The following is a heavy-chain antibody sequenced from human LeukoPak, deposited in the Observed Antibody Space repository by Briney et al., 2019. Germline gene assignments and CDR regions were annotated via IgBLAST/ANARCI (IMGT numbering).Heavy chain of an antibody. CDR2: INVGNGYT. CDR3: ARQAVMYHYESSGYPFDY. D-gene: IGHD3-22*01. J-gene: IGHJ4*02. V-gene: IGHV1-3*01. Sequence: ASVKVSCKASGYTFTSYALHWVRQAPGQSLEWVGWINVGNGYTKYSQNFQGRVTLSSDTSASTAYMELSNLRSEDTAVYYCARQAVMYHYESSGYPFDYWGQGTLVTVSS. CDR1: GYTFTSYA.